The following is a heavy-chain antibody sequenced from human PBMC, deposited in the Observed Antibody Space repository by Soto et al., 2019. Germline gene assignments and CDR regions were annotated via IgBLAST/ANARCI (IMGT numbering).Heavy chain of an antibody. CDR1: GLTFSNYA. D-gene: IGHD1-26*01. Sequence: EVQLLESGGGLVQPGGSLRLSCAASGLTFSNYAMSWVRQAPGKGLEWVSGISVSGGSTFYADSVKGRFTISRDNSKNTLYLQMNSLRAEDTAVYYCAKGRQWAPLGMLDYLGQGTLFTVSS. CDR2: ISVSGGST. J-gene: IGHJ4*02. V-gene: IGHV3-23*01. CDR3: AKGRQWAPLGMLDY.